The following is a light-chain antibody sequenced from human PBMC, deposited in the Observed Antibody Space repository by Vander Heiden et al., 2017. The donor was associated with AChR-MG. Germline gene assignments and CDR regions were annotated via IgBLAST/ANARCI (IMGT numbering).Light chain of an antibody. V-gene: IGKV1-39*01. CDR2: AAS. CDR3: QQSYNPRIT. CDR1: QSISSY. Sequence: DIQMTQSPSSLSASVGDRVTITCRASQSISSYLNWYQQKPGKAPKLLIYAASSLQSGVPSRFSGSGSGTDFTLTISSLQPEDFATYYCQQSYNPRITFGGGTKVEIK. J-gene: IGKJ4*01.